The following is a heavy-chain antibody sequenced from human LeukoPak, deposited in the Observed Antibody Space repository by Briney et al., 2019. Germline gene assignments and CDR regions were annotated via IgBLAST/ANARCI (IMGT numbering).Heavy chain of an antibody. V-gene: IGHV3-23*01. Sequence: GGSLRLSCAASGFTFSSYAMSWVRQAPGKGLEWVSAISGSGGSTCYADSVKGRFTISRDNSKNTLYLQMNSLRAEDTAVYYCAKDAATFGVVIVTPYYFDYWGQGTLVTVSS. CDR3: AKDAATFGVVIVTPYYFDY. D-gene: IGHD3-3*01. CDR2: ISGSGGST. CDR1: GFTFSSYA. J-gene: IGHJ4*02.